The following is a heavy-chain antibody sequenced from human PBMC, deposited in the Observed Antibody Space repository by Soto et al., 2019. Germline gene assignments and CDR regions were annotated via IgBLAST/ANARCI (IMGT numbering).Heavy chain of an antibody. Sequence: PSETLSLTCTVSGGSLSSGGYYWSWIRQHPGKGLEWIGYIYYSGSTYYNPSLKSRVTISVDTSKNQFSLKLSSVTAADTAVYYCARDRECSGGTCYNYFDYWGQGTLVTVSS. J-gene: IGHJ4*02. CDR1: GGSLSSGGYY. V-gene: IGHV4-31*03. D-gene: IGHD2-15*01. CDR2: IYYSGST. CDR3: ARDRECSGGTCYNYFDY.